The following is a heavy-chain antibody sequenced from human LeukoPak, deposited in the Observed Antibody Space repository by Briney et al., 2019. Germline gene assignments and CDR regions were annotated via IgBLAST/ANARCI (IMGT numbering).Heavy chain of an antibody. Sequence: RTGGSLRLSCAASGFTFDDYAMHWVRQAPGKGLEWVSGIIWNSGRITYADSVKGRFTISRDNAKNSLYLQMNSLRAEDMALYYCARAKCGGNCYIDYWGQGTLVTVSS. J-gene: IGHJ4*02. CDR2: IIWNSGRI. D-gene: IGHD2-21*01. CDR1: GFTFDDYA. V-gene: IGHV3-9*03. CDR3: ARAKCGGNCYIDY.